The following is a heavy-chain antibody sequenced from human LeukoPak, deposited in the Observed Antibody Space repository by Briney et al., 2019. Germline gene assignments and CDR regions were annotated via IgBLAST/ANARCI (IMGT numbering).Heavy chain of an antibody. CDR3: ARSPRSSGWYGWWLDH. D-gene: IGHD6-19*01. Sequence: ASVKVSCKASGYTFTSYYMHWVRQAPGQGLEWMGIINPSGGSTSYAQKLQGRVTMTRDTSTSTVYMELSSLRSEDTAVYYCARSPRSSGWYGWWLDHWGQGTLVTVSS. J-gene: IGHJ5*02. CDR2: INPSGGST. CDR1: GYTFTSYY. V-gene: IGHV1-46*03.